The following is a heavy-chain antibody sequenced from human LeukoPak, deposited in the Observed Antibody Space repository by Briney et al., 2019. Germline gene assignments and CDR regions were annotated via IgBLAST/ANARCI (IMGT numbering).Heavy chain of an antibody. Sequence: PGGSPRLSCEASGFTFSTHWMSWVRQAPGKGLEWVASINPDGSQKYYLDSVKGRFTISRDNTENSLYLQMYSLGAEDTAVYYCARLLGTATTYDYWGQGTLVTVSS. CDR2: INPDGSQK. CDR3: ARLLGTATTYDY. CDR1: GFTFSTHW. D-gene: IGHD5-24*01. J-gene: IGHJ4*02. V-gene: IGHV3-7*01.